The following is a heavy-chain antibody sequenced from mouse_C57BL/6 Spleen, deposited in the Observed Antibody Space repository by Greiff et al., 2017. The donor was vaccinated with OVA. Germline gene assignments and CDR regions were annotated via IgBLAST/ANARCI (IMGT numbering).Heavy chain of an antibody. J-gene: IGHJ3*01. CDR3: ARRGYDYDDGFLWFAY. D-gene: IGHD2-4*01. CDR2: INPGSGGT. V-gene: IGHV1-54*01. CDR1: GYAFTNYL. Sequence: QVQLQQSGAELVRPGTSVKVSCKASGYAFTNYLIEWVKQRPGQGLEWIGVINPGSGGTNYNEQFKGKATLTADKSSSTAYMQLSSLTSEDSAVYFCARRGYDYDDGFLWFAYWGQGTLVTVSA.